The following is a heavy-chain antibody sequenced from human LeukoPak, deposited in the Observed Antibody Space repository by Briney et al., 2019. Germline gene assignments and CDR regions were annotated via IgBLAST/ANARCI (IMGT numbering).Heavy chain of an antibody. D-gene: IGHD3-3*01. CDR1: GFTFSSYE. J-gene: IGHJ6*02. CDR2: ISSSGSTI. V-gene: IGHV3-48*03. Sequence: PGRSLRLSCAASGFTFSSYEMNCVRQAPGKGLEWVSYISSSGSTIYYADSVKGRFTISRDNAKNSLYLQMNSLRAEDTAVYYCARDTQYYDFWSGHWHTNYYGMDVWGQGTTVTVSS. CDR3: ARDTQYYDFWSGHWHTNYYGMDV.